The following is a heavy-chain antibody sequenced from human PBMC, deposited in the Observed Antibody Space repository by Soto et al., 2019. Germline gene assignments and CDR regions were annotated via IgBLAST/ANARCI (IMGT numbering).Heavy chain of an antibody. Sequence: SETLSLTCTVSGDSVSSGGYYWSWIRQPPGKGLEWIGYIYSSGSANYNPSLKSRATISRDTSKNQISLKVASVTAADTAGYYCARGFSSVSMDAWGQGTTVTVSS. V-gene: IGHV4-61*08. D-gene: IGHD6-19*01. J-gene: IGHJ6*02. CDR1: GDSVSSGGYY. CDR3: ARGFSSVSMDA. CDR2: IYSSGSA.